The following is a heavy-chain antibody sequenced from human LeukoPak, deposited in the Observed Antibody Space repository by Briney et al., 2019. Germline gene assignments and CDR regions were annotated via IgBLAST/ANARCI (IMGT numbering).Heavy chain of an antibody. CDR2: ISGSGGST. J-gene: IGHJ4*02. CDR1: GFTFSSYA. V-gene: IGHV3-23*01. D-gene: IGHD3-22*01. Sequence: GGSLRLSCAASGFTFSSYAMSWVRQAPGKGLEWVSAISGSGGSTYYADSVKGRFTISRDNSKNTLYLQMNSLRAEDTAVYYCAKRDSSGYLRQPLDYWGQGTLVTVSS. CDR3: AKRDSSGYLRQPLDY.